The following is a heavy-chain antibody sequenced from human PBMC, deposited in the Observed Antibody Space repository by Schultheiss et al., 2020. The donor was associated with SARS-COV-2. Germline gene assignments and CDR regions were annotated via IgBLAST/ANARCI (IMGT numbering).Heavy chain of an antibody. V-gene: IGHV4-39*01. Sequence: SQTLSLTCTVSGGSISSYYWGWIRQPPGKGLEWIGSIYYSGSTYYNPSLKSRVTISVDTSKNQFSLKLSSVTAADTAVYYCARHVVAAGPSFDYWGQGTLVTVSS. D-gene: IGHD6-6*01. CDR3: ARHVVAAGPSFDY. J-gene: IGHJ4*02. CDR1: GGSISSYY. CDR2: IYYSGST.